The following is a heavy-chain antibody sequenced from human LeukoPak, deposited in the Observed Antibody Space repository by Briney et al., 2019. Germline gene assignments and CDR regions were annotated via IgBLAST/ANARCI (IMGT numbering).Heavy chain of an antibody. D-gene: IGHD6-13*01. CDR2: ISGSSGTT. CDR3: AKDRFLRYSPDY. CDR1: GFTFSSYA. V-gene: IGHV3-23*01. J-gene: IGHJ4*02. Sequence: GGSLRLSCAASGFTFSSYAMSWVRQAPGKGLEWGSAISGSSGTTYYADSVKGGFTISRENSKNRVYLQMNSLRAEDTAVYYCAKDRFLRYSPDYWGQGTLVTVSS.